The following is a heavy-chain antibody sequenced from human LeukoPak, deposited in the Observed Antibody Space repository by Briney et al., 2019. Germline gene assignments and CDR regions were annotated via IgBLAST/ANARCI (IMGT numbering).Heavy chain of an antibody. CDR3: ARGFYGGYYYYYYMDV. V-gene: IGHV5-51*01. D-gene: IGHD4/OR15-4a*01. Sequence: GESLKISSKGSGYSFTTYCIGWVRQMPGKGLEWMGIIYPGDSDTRYSPSFEGQVTISADRSISTAYLQWSSLKASDTAMYYCARGFYGGYYYYYYMDVWGKGTTVTVSS. CDR2: IYPGDSDT. CDR1: GYSFTTYC. J-gene: IGHJ6*03.